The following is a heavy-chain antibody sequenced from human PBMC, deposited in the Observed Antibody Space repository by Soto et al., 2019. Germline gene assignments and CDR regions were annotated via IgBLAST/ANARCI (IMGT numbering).Heavy chain of an antibody. CDR2: ISSSSTI. J-gene: IGHJ4*02. CDR1: GFTFSTYN. Sequence: GGSLRLSCAASGFTFSTYNMNWVRQAPGKGLEWVSYISSSSTIYYADSVKGRFTISRDNSKNTLYLQMNSLRAEDTAVYYCARRGSGSYYDYWGQGTLVTAPQ. V-gene: IGHV3-48*01. CDR3: ARRGSGSYYDY. D-gene: IGHD1-26*01.